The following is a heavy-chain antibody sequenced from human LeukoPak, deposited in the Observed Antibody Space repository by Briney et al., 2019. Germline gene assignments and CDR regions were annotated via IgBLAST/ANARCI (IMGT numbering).Heavy chain of an antibody. CDR2: ISSSSSYI. Sequence: GGSLRLSCAASGFTFSSYTMNWVRQAPGKGLEWVSSISSSSSYIYYADSVKGRFTISRDSAKNSLYLQMNSLRAEDTAVYYCAELGITMIGGVWGKGTTVTISS. D-gene: IGHD3-10*02. CDR3: AELGITMIGGV. J-gene: IGHJ6*04. V-gene: IGHV3-21*01. CDR1: GFTFSSYT.